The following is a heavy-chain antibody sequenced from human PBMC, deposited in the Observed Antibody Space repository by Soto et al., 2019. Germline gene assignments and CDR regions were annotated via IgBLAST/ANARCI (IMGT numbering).Heavy chain of an antibody. CDR2: IIPIFGTA. V-gene: IGHV1-69*01. CDR1: GGTFSSYA. Sequence: QVQLVQSGAEVKKPGSSVKVSCKASGGTFSSYAISWVRQAPGQGLEWMGGIIPIFGTANYAQKFQGRVTITADESTSTAYMELSSLRSEDTAVYYCARDLRLAAAPNYYYGLDVWGQGTTVTVSS. CDR3: ARDLRLAAAPNYYYGLDV. D-gene: IGHD6-13*01. J-gene: IGHJ6*02.